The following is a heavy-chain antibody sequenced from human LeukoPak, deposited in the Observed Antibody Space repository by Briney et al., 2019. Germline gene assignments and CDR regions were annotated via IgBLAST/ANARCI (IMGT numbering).Heavy chain of an antibody. V-gene: IGHV4-61*02. CDR2: IYTSGST. J-gene: IGHJ4*02. D-gene: IGHD3-9*01. CDR1: GCSISSGSYY. Sequence: PSQTLSLTCTVSGCSISSGSYYWGCIRQPAGKGLDSIGRIYTSGSTNYNPSLKSRVPISVDTSKNQFSLKLSSVTAADTAVYYCAGLRYFDWSLDYWGQGTLVTVSS. CDR3: AGLRYFDWSLDY.